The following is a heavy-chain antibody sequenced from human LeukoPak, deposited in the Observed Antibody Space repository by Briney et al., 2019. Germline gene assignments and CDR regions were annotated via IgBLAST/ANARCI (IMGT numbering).Heavy chain of an antibody. D-gene: IGHD1-7*01. CDR3: ARENWNYGPNAFDI. V-gene: IGHV1-3*03. J-gene: IGHJ3*02. CDR2: INAGNGNT. CDR1: GYTFTSYA. Sequence: ASVKVSCKASGYTFTSYAMHWVRQAPGQRLEWMGWINAGNGNTKYSQEFQGRVTITRDTSASTAYMELSSLRSEDMAVYYCARENWNYGPNAFDIWGQGTMVTVSS.